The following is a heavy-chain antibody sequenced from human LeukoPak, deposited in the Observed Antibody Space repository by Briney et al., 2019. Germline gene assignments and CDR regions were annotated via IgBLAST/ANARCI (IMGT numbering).Heavy chain of an antibody. J-gene: IGHJ5*02. CDR1: GGSISSSSYY. CDR3: ARGRLRSSGWYWFDP. CDR2: IFHSGRT. D-gene: IGHD6-19*01. V-gene: IGHV4-39*07. Sequence: SETLSLTCTVSGGSISSSSYYWGWIRQPPGKGLEWIGSIFHSGRTYHNPSLKSRLTISEDTSKNQFSLKLSSVTAADTAVYYCARGRLRSSGWYWFDPWGQGTLVTVSS.